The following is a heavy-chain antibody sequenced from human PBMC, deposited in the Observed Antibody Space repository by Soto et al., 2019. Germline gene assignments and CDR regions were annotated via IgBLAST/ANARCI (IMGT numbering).Heavy chain of an antibody. V-gene: IGHV4-59*01. CDR3: ARVAEDRLEWLFSYGLDV. D-gene: IGHD3-3*01. CDR2: IYSSGST. J-gene: IGHJ6*02. CDR1: SGSINTSF. Sequence: NHSETMSLTCTVSSGSINTSFWTWLRQNQGKGLEWIGYIYSSGSTNYNPSLKSRVTISIDTSKNQVSLKLSSVTAADTAVYYCARVAEDRLEWLFSYGLDVWGQGTTVTVSS.